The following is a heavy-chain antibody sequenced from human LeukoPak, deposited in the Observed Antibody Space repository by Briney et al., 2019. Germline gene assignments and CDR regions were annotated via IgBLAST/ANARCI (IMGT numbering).Heavy chain of an antibody. Sequence: SETLSLTCTVSGGSISSSSYYWGWIRQPPGKGLEWIGSIYYSGSTYYNPSLKSRVTISVDTSKNQFSLKLSSVTAADTAVYYCAGGSMVRGVIGSHFDYWGQGTLVTVSS. CDR1: GGSISSSSYY. J-gene: IGHJ4*02. CDR3: AGGSMVRGVIGSHFDY. V-gene: IGHV4-39*07. D-gene: IGHD3-10*01. CDR2: IYYSGST.